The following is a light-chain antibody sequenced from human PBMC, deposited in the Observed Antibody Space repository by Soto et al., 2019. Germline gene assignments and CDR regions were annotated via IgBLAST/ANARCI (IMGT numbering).Light chain of an antibody. CDR3: QQYNDWT. Sequence: EIVLTQSQGTLCLSPGERATISCRASQSVSSSYLARYQQKPGQAPRLLIYGASTRATGIPARFSGSGSGKEFTLTISSLQSEDFAVYYCQQYNDWTFGQGTKVDI. CDR1: QSVSSSY. CDR2: GAS. V-gene: IGKV3-15*01. J-gene: IGKJ1*01.